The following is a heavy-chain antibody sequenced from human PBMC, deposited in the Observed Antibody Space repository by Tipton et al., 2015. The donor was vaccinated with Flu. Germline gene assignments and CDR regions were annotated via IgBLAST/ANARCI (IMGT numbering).Heavy chain of an antibody. J-gene: IGHJ3*02. D-gene: IGHD4-17*01. V-gene: IGHV4-38-2*02. Sequence: LRLSCTVSGDSMRSDYFWAWIRQAPGKGLEWIGNIHYSGSPHYNPSLKSRVTITVDTSKNQFSLRLTSMTAADTAVYYCARAPKPLYGDYRDAFDIWGQGTMVTVSS. CDR1: GDSMRSDYF. CDR2: IHYSGSP. CDR3: ARAPKPLYGDYRDAFDI.